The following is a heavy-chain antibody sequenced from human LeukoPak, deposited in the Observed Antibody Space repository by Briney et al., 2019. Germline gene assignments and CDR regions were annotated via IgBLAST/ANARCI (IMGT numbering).Heavy chain of an antibody. D-gene: IGHD3-10*01. Sequence: GGSLRLSCAASGFTFSSYSMNWVRQAPGKGLEWVSSISSSSSYIYYADSVKGRFTISRDNAKNSLYLQMNSLRAEDTAVYYCARSRYYGSGSYRELWFDPWGQGTLVTVSS. CDR1: GFTFSSYS. J-gene: IGHJ5*02. V-gene: IGHV3-21*01. CDR3: ARSRYYGSGSYRELWFDP. CDR2: ISSSSSYI.